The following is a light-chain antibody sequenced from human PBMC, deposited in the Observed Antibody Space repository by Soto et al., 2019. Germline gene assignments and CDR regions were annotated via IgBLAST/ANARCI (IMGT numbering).Light chain of an antibody. J-gene: IGLJ2*01. Sequence: SYELTQPPSVSVAPGQTARITCGENNIGTNTVHWYQQKPGQAPVLVVYEDSVRPSGIPERLSGSNSANTATLTISRVEAGDEGDYYCQVWDSNGDHVVFGGGTKLTVL. CDR2: EDS. CDR3: QVWDSNGDHVV. V-gene: IGLV3-21*02. CDR1: NIGTNT.